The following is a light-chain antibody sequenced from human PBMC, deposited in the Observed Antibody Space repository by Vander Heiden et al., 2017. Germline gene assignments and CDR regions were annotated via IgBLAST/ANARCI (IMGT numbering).Light chain of an antibody. CDR2: GAS. J-gene: IGKJ4*01. V-gene: IGKV3-20*01. Sequence: EIVLTQSPGTLSLSPGERATLSCRASQSVSSSYLAWYQQKPGQAPRLLIYGASSRATGIPDRFSGSGSGTDFTLTISRLEPEDFAVYYYQQDGSSSLTFGGGTKVEIK. CDR3: QQDGSSSLT. CDR1: QSVSSSY.